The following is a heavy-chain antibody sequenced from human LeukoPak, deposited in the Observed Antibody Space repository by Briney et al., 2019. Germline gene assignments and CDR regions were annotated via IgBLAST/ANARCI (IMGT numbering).Heavy chain of an antibody. V-gene: IGHV3-21*01. Sequence: GGSLRLSCAASGFTFSSYSMNWVRQAPGKGLEWVSSISSSSSYIYYADSVKGRFTISRDNAKNSLYLQMNSLRAEGTAVYYCARDPTVHYGDHRLWDYWGQGTLVTVSS. CDR3: ARDPTVHYGDHRLWDY. D-gene: IGHD4-17*01. J-gene: IGHJ4*02. CDR1: GFTFSSYS. CDR2: ISSSSSYI.